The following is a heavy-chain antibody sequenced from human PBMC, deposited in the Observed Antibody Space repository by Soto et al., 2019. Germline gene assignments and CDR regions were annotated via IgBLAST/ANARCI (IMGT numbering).Heavy chain of an antibody. J-gene: IGHJ6*02. Sequence: GGSLRLSCAASGFTVSSNYMSWVRQAPGKGLEWVSVIYSGGSTYYADSVKGRFTISRDNSKNTLYLQMNSLRAEDTAVYYCSITIFGVVREDYYYYGMDVWGQGTTVTVSS. V-gene: IGHV3-53*01. CDR2: IYSGGST. CDR1: GFTVSSNY. CDR3: SITIFGVVREDYYYYGMDV. D-gene: IGHD3-3*01.